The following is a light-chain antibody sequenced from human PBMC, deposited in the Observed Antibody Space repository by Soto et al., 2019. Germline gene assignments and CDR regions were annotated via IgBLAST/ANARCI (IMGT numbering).Light chain of an antibody. Sequence: QSVLTQPPSVSGAPGQRVTISCTGSSSNIGAGYDVHWYQQLPGTAPKLLIYGNSNRPSVVPDRFSGSKSGTLASLAITGLQAEEAADYYCQYYDSSLSGYVFGTGTKLTVL. J-gene: IGLJ1*01. CDR1: SSNIGAGYD. V-gene: IGLV1-40*01. CDR2: GNS. CDR3: QYYDSSLSGYV.